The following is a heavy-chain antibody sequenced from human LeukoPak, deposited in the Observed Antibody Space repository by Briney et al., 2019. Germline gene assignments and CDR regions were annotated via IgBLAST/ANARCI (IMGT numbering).Heavy chain of an antibody. Sequence: GGSLRLSCTASGFTYSSYAMSWVRQAPGKGLEWVSSISGSGGSTYYADSVRGRFTISRDNSKNTLYLQMNSLRAEDTAVYYCAELGITMIGGVWGKGTTVTISS. D-gene: IGHD3-10*02. J-gene: IGHJ6*04. CDR3: AELGITMIGGV. CDR1: GFTYSSYA. CDR2: ISGSGGST. V-gene: IGHV3-23*01.